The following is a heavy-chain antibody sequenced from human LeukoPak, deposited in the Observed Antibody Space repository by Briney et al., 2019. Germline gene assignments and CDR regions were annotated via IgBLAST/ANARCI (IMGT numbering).Heavy chain of an antibody. CDR2: ISYDGSNK. CDR1: GLTFSSYA. J-gene: IGHJ5*02. D-gene: IGHD2-15*01. CDR3: ARDTYCSGGSCPASEFDP. V-gene: IGHV3-30-3*01. Sequence: PGRSLRLSCAASGLTFSSYAMHWVRKAPGKGQDWVAVISYDGSNKYYADPVKDRFTISRDNSKNTLYLQMNSLRAEDTAVYYCARDTYCSGGSCPASEFDPWGQGTLVTVSS.